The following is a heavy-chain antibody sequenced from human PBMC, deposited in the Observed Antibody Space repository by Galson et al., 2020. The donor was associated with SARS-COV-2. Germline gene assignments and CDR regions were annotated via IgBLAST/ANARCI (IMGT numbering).Heavy chain of an antibody. J-gene: IGHJ3*02. V-gene: IGHV4-30-2*01. CDR2: ISHSGGT. Sequence: SETLYLTCAVSGPSISSGYYSWNWTRQPPGKGLEWIGYISHSGGTYYNPSLKSRVTIPGDRSKNQFSLRLSSVTAADTAVYYCARLHYGEYAPEAFDIWGPGTRVTVAS. D-gene: IGHD4-17*01. CDR3: ARLHYGEYAPEAFDI. CDR1: GPSISSGYYS.